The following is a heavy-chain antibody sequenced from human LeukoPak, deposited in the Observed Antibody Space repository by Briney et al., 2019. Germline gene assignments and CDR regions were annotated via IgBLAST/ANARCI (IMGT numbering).Heavy chain of an antibody. J-gene: IGHJ6*04. CDR1: GFTFSSYS. CDR2: ISTSSSYM. V-gene: IGHV3-21*01. CDR3: AELGITMIGGV. D-gene: IGHD3-10*02. Sequence: GGSLRLSCAASGFTFSSYSMNWVRQAPGKGLDWVSSISTSSSYMYYADSVKGRFTISRDNAKNSLYLQMNSLRAEDTAVYYCAELGITMIGGVWGKGTTVTISS.